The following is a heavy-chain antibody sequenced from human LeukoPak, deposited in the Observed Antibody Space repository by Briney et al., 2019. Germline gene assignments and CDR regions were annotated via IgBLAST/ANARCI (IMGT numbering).Heavy chain of an antibody. J-gene: IGHJ3*02. CDR1: GGSISSGGYY. D-gene: IGHD3-10*01. CDR3: ARGIRTDYYYGSGSYYKGDAFDI. CDR2: IYYSGST. V-gene: IGHV4-31*03. Sequence: PSQTLSLTCTVSGGSISSGGYYWSWIRQHPGKGLEWIGYIYYSGSTYYNPSLKSRVTISVDTSKNQFSLKLSSVTAADTAVYYCARGIRTDYYYGSGSYYKGDAFDIWGQGTMVTVPS.